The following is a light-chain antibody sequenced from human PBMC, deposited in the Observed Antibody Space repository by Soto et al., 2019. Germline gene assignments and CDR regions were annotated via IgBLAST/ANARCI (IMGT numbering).Light chain of an antibody. Sequence: EIVMTQSPATLSVSPGERATLFCRASQSVSSNLAWYQQKPGQAPRLLIYGASTRATGIPARFSGSGSGTEFTLTISSLQSEDFAVYYCQQYNIWPPYTFGQGTKLEIK. CDR1: QSVSSN. V-gene: IGKV3-15*01. CDR2: GAS. CDR3: QQYNIWPPYT. J-gene: IGKJ2*01.